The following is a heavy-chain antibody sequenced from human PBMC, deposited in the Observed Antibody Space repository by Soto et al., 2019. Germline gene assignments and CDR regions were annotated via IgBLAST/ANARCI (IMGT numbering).Heavy chain of an antibody. V-gene: IGHV3-23*01. Sequence: EVQLLESGGGLVQPGGSLRLSCAASGFRLSDSAVSWVRQAPGQGLEWVSSLTVTGDSAFSSDSVKGRFTISRDISKSTLYLQMNSLRAEDSGVYYCAKNGCSYPAGYPYYYYVDVWGRGPTVTVSS. CDR3: AKNGCSYPAGYPYYYYVDV. D-gene: IGHD2-15*01. CDR1: GFRLSDSA. CDR2: LTVTGDSA. J-gene: IGHJ6*03.